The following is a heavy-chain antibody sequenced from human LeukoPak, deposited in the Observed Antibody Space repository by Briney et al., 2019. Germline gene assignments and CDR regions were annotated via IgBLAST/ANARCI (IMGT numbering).Heavy chain of an antibody. CDR2: IIPIFGTA. V-gene: IGHV1-69*01. Sequence: SVKVSCKASGGTFSSYAISWVRQAPGQGLEWMGGIIPIFGTANYAQKFQGRVTITADESTSTAYMELSSLRSEDTAVYYCARERDRGTNTAMPRSYYYYCMDVWGKGTTVTISS. J-gene: IGHJ6*03. CDR3: ARERDRGTNTAMPRSYYYYCMDV. CDR1: GGTFSSYA. D-gene: IGHD5-18*01.